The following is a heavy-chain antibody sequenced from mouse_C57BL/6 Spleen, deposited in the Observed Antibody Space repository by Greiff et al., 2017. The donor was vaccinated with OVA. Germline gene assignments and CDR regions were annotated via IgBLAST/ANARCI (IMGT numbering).Heavy chain of an antibody. Sequence: EVKLVESGPGLVKPSQSLSLTCSVTGYSITSGYYWNWIRQFPGNKLEWMGYISYDGSNNYNPSLKNRISITRDTSKNQFFLKLNSVTTEDTAKYYCARERGLRGYFDYWGQGTTLTVSS. J-gene: IGHJ2*01. CDR2: ISYDGSN. CDR3: ARERGLRGYFDY. V-gene: IGHV3-6*01. CDR1: GYSITSGYY. D-gene: IGHD2-4*01.